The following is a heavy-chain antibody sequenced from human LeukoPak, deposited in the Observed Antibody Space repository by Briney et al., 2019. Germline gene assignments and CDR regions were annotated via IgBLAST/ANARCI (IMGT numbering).Heavy chain of an antibody. CDR2: INPNSGGT. CDR1: GYTFTGYY. D-gene: IGHD5-18*01. Sequence: ASVKVSCKASGYTFTGYYMHWVRQAPGQGLEWMGWINPNSGGTNYAQKFQGRVTMTGDTSISTAYMELSRLRSDDTAVYYCARDPVDTAMNDYWGQGTLVTVSS. CDR3: ARDPVDTAMNDY. V-gene: IGHV1-2*02. J-gene: IGHJ4*02.